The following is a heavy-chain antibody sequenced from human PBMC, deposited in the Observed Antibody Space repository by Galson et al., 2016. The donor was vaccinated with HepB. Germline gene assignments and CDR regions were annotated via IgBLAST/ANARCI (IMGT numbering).Heavy chain of an antibody. V-gene: IGHV3-48*02. J-gene: IGHJ3*02. CDR1: GFTFRSYS. CDR2: ISRDSSTT. CDR3: ARTYSSTWFDAFDI. D-gene: IGHD6-13*01. Sequence: LRLSCAGSGFTFRSYSMNWVRQAPGKGLEWVSYISRDSSTTHYADSVKGRFTISRDNAQNSLYLQLNSLRDEDTAVYYCARTYSSTWFDAFDIWGQGTMVTVSS.